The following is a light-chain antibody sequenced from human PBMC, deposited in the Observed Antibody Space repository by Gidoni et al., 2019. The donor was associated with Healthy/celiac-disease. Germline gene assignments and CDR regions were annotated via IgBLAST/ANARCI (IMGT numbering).Light chain of an antibody. CDR2: KAS. CDR3: QQYNSYSRT. Sequence: EIQMTQSPATLSASVGDRVTMTCRASQSLNRWLAWYQQKPGKAPKLLIHKASSLESGVPSRFSGSGSGTEFSLTISGLQPDDFATYYCQQYNSYSRTFXXXTTVEMK. CDR1: QSLNRW. V-gene: IGKV1-5*03. J-gene: IGKJ1*01.